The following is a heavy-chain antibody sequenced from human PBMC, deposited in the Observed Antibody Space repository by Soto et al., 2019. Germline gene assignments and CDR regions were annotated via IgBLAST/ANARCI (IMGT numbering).Heavy chain of an antibody. CDR2: IYHSGST. V-gene: IGHV4-30-2*01. CDR3: GRVPAP. Sequence: QLQLQESGSGLVKPSQTLSLTCAVSGGAISSGGYSWRWIRQPPGKGLEWIGYIYHSGSTYYNPSLKSRVSISVDRSKNQFSLKLSSVTAADTAVYYCGRVPAPWGQGTLVTFSS. CDR1: GGAISSGGYS. J-gene: IGHJ4*02.